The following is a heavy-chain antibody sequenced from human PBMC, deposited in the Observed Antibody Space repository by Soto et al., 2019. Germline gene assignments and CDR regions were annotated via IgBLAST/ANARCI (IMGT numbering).Heavy chain of an antibody. Sequence: PGGSLRLSCAASGFTFSNYGIHWVRQAPGKGLEWVAVISHDGNKEYYADSVKGRFTVSRDNSKKTVYLQMNSLRAEDTAMYYCAKGDYSISSLLGFDHWGQGTLVTVSS. J-gene: IGHJ4*02. V-gene: IGHV3-30*18. CDR2: ISHDGNKE. CDR3: AKGDYSISSLLGFDH. D-gene: IGHD6-6*01. CDR1: GFTFSNYG.